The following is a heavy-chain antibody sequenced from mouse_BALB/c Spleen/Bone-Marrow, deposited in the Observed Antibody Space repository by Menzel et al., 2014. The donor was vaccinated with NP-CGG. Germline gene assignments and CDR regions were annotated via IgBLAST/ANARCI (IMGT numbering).Heavy chain of an antibody. CDR3: ARDVGYGNYFVY. CDR2: SRNKAKYYTT. Sequence: EVHLVESGGCLVQPGDSLRLSCATSGFTFSDFYMEWVRQPPGKRLEWIAASRNKAKYYTTEYSASVKGRFIVSRDTSQSVLYFQMNALRAEDTAIYYCARDVGYGNYFVYWGQGTLVTVSA. J-gene: IGHJ3*01. D-gene: IGHD2-10*02. CDR1: GFTFSDFY. V-gene: IGHV7-1*02.